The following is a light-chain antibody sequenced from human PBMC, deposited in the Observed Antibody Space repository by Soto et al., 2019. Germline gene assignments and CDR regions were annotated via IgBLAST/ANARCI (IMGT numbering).Light chain of an antibody. CDR1: QSVSSY. V-gene: IGKV3-11*01. J-gene: IGKJ4*01. CDR2: DAT. CDR3: QQRGNWPLT. Sequence: EIVLTQPPATLSLSPGERATLSCRASQSVSSYLAWYQQKPGQAPRILIYDATNRATGIPARFSGRGSGTDFTLTISSLEPEDFAIYYCQQRGNWPLTFGGGTKVEIK.